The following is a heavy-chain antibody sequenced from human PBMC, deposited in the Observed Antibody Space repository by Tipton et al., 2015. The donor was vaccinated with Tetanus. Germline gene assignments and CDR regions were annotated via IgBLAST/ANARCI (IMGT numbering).Heavy chain of an antibody. V-gene: IGHV4-59*01. D-gene: IGHD2-21*02. CDR1: GGSISSYY. J-gene: IGHJ6*02. CDR2: IYYSGST. Sequence: TLSLTCTVSGGSISSYYWSWIRQPPGKGLEWIGYIYYSGSTNHNPPLKSRVTISVDTSKNQFSLKLSSVTAADTAVYYCARDRGVTSPFGSYYYGMDVWGQGTTVTVSS. CDR3: ARDRGVTSPFGSYYYGMDV.